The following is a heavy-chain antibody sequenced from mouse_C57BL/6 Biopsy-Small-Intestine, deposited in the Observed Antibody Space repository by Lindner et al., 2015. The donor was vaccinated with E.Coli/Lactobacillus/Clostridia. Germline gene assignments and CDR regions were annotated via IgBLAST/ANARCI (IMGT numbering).Heavy chain of an antibody. V-gene: IGHV1-53*01. CDR1: GYTFTGYY. J-gene: IGHJ4*01. CDR2: INPNSGGT. CDR3: ARAMLAVSGTGRDFDY. D-gene: IGHD6-1*01. Sequence: SVKVSCKASGYTFTGYYMHWVRQAPGQGLEWMGWINPNSGGTNSAQKFQGRVTMTRDTSINTAYMDPSRLSSDDTAVYYCARAMLAVSGTGRDFDYWGQGTLVTVSS.